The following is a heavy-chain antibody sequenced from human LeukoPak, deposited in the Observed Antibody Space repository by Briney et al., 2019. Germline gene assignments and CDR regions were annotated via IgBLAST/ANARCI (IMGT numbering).Heavy chain of an antibody. V-gene: IGHV3-64*04. CDR3: TRGVNGDSRFDP. Sequence: GGSLILSCSASGITFSNYAMHWVRQAPGKGLEYVSAISSNGGSTYYADSVKGRFTISRHNAKNTLYLQMNSLRAEDTAVYYCTRGVNGDSRFDPWGQGTLVTVSS. J-gene: IGHJ5*02. D-gene: IGHD4-17*01. CDR2: ISSNGGST. CDR1: GITFSNYA.